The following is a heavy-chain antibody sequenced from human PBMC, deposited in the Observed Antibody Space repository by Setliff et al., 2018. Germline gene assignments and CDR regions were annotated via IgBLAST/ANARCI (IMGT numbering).Heavy chain of an antibody. CDR3: ARGITGTTNYYYGMDV. D-gene: IGHD1-7*01. Sequence: SVKVSCKASGGTFSSYAISWVRQAPRQGLEWMGGIIPIFGTANYAQKFQGRVTITTDESTSTAYMELSSLRSEDTAVYYCARGITGTTNYYYGMDVWGQGTTVTVSS. V-gene: IGHV1-69*05. CDR1: GGTFSSYA. CDR2: IIPIFGTA. J-gene: IGHJ6*02.